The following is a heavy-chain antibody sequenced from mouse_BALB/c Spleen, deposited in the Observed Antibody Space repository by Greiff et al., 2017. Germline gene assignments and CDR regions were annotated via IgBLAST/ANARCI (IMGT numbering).Heavy chain of an antibody. CDR1: GYTFTSYV. Sequence: EVQLQESGPELVKPGASVKMSCKASGYTFTSYVMHWVKQKPGQGLEWIGYINPYNDGTKYNEKFKGKATLTSDKSSSTAYMELSSLTSEDSAVYYCARKRGLRYRYDDYAMDYWGQGTSVTVSS. J-gene: IGHJ4*01. CDR2: INPYNDGT. V-gene: IGHV1-14*01. CDR3: ARKRGLRYRYDDYAMDY. D-gene: IGHD2-14*01.